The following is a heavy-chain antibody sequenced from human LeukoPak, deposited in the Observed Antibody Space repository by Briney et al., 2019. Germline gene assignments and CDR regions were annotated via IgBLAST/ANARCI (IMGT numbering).Heavy chain of an antibody. CDR2: IYHSGST. V-gene: IGHV4-38-2*02. D-gene: IGHD3-22*01. Sequence: SETLPLTCTVSGYSISSGYYWGWIRQPPGKGLEWIGSIYHSGSTYYNPSLKSRVTISVDTSKNQFSLKLSSVTAADTAVYYCARHQVVAATYYYDSSGYHAFDIWGQGTMVTVSS. CDR3: ARHQVVAATYYYDSSGYHAFDI. CDR1: GYSISSGYY. J-gene: IGHJ3*02.